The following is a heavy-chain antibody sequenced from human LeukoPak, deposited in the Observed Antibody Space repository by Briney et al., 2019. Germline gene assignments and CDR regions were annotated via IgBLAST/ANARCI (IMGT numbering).Heavy chain of an antibody. CDR1: GYTFTIYG. Sequence: ASVKVSFKASGYTFTIYGISWVRQAPGQGREWMGWISAYNGNTNYAQKLQGRVTMTTDTSTSTDYMELRRLRSDDTAVYYCARDTESDSSSWPFDYWGQGTLVTVSS. D-gene: IGHD6-13*01. CDR3: ARDTESDSSSWPFDY. V-gene: IGHV1-18*01. CDR2: ISAYNGNT. J-gene: IGHJ4*02.